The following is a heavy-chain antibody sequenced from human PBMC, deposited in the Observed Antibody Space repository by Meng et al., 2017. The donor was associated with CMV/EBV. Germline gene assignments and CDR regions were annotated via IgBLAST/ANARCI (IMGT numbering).Heavy chain of an antibody. CDR3: ARDLMNCSSTSCANWFDP. CDR1: GGSISSYY. Sequence: QVQLQESGPGLGKPSETLSLTCTVPGGSISSYYWSWIRQPAGKGLEWIGRIYTSGSTNYNPSLKSRVTMSVDTSKNQFSLKLSSVTAADTAVYYCARDLMNCSSTSCANWFDPWGQGTLVTVSS. D-gene: IGHD2-2*01. V-gene: IGHV4-4*07. J-gene: IGHJ5*02. CDR2: IYTSGST.